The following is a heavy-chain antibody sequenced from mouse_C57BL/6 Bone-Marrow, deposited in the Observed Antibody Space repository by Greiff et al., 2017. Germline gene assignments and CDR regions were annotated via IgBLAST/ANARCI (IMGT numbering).Heavy chain of an antibody. CDR1: GYTFTSYW. CDR3: ARAGYDYGPYYFDY. CDR2: IYPGSGST. D-gene: IGHD2-4*01. J-gene: IGHJ2*01. Sequence: QVQLQRPGAELVKPGASVKMSCKASGYTFTSYWITWVKQRPGQGLEWIGDIYPGSGSTNYNEKFKSKATLTVDTSSSTAYMQLSSLTSEDSAVYYCARAGYDYGPYYFDYWGQGTTLTVSS. V-gene: IGHV1-55*01.